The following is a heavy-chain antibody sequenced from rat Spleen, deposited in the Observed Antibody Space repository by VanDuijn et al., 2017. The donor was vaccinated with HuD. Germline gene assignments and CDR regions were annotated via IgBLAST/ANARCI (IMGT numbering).Heavy chain of an antibody. Sequence: EVQLLESGPGLVKPSQSLSLTCSVTGYSITSSYRWSWIRKFPGNKLEWMGYINSEGTTNYNPSLKSRISITRDTSKNQFFLQVNSVTTEDTATYYCARDNNYKAYWGQGVMVTVSS. CDR1: GYSITSSYR. CDR2: INSEGTT. CDR3: ARDNNYKAY. V-gene: IGHV3-3*01. J-gene: IGHJ2*01. D-gene: IGHD1-10*01.